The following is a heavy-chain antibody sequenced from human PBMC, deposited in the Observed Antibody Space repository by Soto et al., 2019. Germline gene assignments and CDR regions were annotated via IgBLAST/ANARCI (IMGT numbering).Heavy chain of an antibody. J-gene: IGHJ4*02. CDR1: GGSIGSSSYF. V-gene: IGHV4-39*01. CDR2: IFRSGRT. D-gene: IGHD6-19*01. Sequence: SETLSLTCTVSGGSIGSSSYFWGWIRQPPGKGLEWIGSIFRSGRTYYNPSLKSRVSISVDTSRDQFSLRLTSVTAADTSVYFCAIQAQDEGYSSAWYFDYWGPGTLVTVSS. CDR3: AIQAQDEGYSSAWYFDY.